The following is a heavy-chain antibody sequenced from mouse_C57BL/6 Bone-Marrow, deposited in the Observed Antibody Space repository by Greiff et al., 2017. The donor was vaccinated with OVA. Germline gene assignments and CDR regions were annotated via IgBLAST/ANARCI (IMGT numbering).Heavy chain of an antibody. CDR3: ARGDMDEYDVLFAY. CDR1: GFTIKNTY. Sequence: VQLQQSVAELVRPGASVKLSCTASGFTIKNTYMHWVKQRPEQGLEWIGRIDPANGNTKYAPKFQGKATITADTSSNTAYLQLSSLTSEDTDIYYCARGDMDEYDVLFAYWGQGTLVTVSA. D-gene: IGHD2-4*01. J-gene: IGHJ3*01. V-gene: IGHV14-3*01. CDR2: IDPANGNT.